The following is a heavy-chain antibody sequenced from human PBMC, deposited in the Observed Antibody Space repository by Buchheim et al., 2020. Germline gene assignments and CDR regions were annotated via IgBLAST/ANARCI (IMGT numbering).Heavy chain of an antibody. CDR2: LNSDESST. V-gene: IGHV3-74*01. CDR1: GFTFRSYW. D-gene: IGHD2-15*01. CDR3: ARVPRECSGGTCYNDY. Sequence: EVQLVESGGGLVQPGVSLRLSCAASGFTFRSYWMHWVRQAPGKGLVWVSHLNSDESSTRYAHSVKGRFTIFRDNAKNTLYLQMNSLRGEDTAVYYCARVPRECSGGTCYNDYGGQGTL. J-gene: IGHJ4*02.